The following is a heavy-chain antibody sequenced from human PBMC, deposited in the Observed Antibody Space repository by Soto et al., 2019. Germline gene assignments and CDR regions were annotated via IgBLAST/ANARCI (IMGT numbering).Heavy chain of an antibody. CDR3: ARDGSGSFFLYYFDY. CDR2: INHSGST. D-gene: IGHD3-10*01. V-gene: IGHV4-34*01. CDR1: GGSFSGYY. Sequence: SETLSLTCAVYGGSFSGYYWSWIRQPPGKGLEWIGEINHSGSTNYNPSLKSRVTISVDTSKNQFSLKLSSVTAADTAVYYCARDGSGSFFLYYFDYWGQGTLVTVSS. J-gene: IGHJ4*02.